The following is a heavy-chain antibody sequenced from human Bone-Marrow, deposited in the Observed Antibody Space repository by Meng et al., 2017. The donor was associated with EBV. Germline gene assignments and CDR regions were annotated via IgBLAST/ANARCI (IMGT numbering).Heavy chain of an antibody. CDR2: IYHSGST. CDR1: GGPISSSVW. Sequence: GRRRDSGSGLVRLAGPRSPTCSALGGPISSSVWWSLAGQPPGKGLEWIGEIYHSGSTNYNPSLKSRVTISVDKSKNQFSLKLSSVTAADTAVYYCARGGVVPAAIGNWFDPWGQGTLVTVSS. V-gene: IGHV4-4*02. D-gene: IGHD2-2*02. J-gene: IGHJ5*02. CDR3: ARGGVVPAAIGNWFDP.